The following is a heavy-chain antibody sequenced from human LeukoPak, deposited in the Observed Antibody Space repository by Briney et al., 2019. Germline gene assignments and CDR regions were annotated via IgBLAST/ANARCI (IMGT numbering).Heavy chain of an antibody. D-gene: IGHD6-13*01. J-gene: IGHJ4*02. CDR2: IKQDGSEK. Sequence: PGGSLRLSCAASGFTFSNYWMSWVRQAPGKGLEWVAHIKQDGSEKCYVDSVKGRFTISRDNAKNSLYLQMNSLRAEDTAVYYCARDRAAYSSSPPDYWGQGTLVIVSS. V-gene: IGHV3-7*04. CDR3: ARDRAAYSSSPPDY. CDR1: GFTFSNYW.